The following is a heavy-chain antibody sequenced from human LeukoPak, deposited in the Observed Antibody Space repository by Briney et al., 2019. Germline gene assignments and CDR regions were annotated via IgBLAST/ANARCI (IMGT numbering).Heavy chain of an antibody. Sequence: GGSLRLSCAASGFTFGSYAMSWVRQAPGKGLEWVPAISGSGGSTYYADSVKGRFTISRDNSKNTLYLQMNSLRAEDTAVYYCAKTPALGLWFGEWDYWGQGTLVTVSS. D-gene: IGHD3-10*01. CDR3: AKTPALGLWFGEWDY. J-gene: IGHJ4*02. CDR1: GFTFGSYA. V-gene: IGHV3-23*01. CDR2: ISGSGGST.